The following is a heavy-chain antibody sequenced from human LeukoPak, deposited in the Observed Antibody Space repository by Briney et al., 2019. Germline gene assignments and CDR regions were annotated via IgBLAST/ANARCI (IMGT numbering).Heavy chain of an antibody. CDR2: IYYSGST. V-gene: IGHV4-59*01. Sequence: SETLSLTCTVSGGSISSYYWSWIRQPPGKGLEWIGYIYYSGSTNYNPFLKSRVTISVNTSKNQFSLKLSSVTAADTAVYYCATLNWAYYFDYWGQGTLVTVSS. J-gene: IGHJ4*02. CDR1: GGSISSYY. D-gene: IGHD7-27*01. CDR3: ATLNWAYYFDY.